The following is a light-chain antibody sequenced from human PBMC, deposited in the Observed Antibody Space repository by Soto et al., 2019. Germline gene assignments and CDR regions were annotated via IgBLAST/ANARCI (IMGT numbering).Light chain of an antibody. Sequence: EIVLTQSPGTLSLSPGERATLSCRASHSVTSTYLAWYQQKPGQAPRLLIFGASSRATGIPDRFSGSGSGTAFTLTISRLEPEDFEVYSCKQHGSSVWGTVGQGTKLEIK. CDR3: KQHGSSVWGT. V-gene: IGKV3-20*01. CDR2: GAS. J-gene: IGKJ2*01. CDR1: HSVTSTY.